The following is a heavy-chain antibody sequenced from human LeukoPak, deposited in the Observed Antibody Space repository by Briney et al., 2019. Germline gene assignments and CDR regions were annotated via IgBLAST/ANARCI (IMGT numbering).Heavy chain of an antibody. D-gene: IGHD2-21*01. Sequence: SVKVSCKASGGTFSSYAISGVRQAPGQGLEWMGGIIPIFGTANYAQKFQGRVTITADESTSTAYMELSSLRSEDTAVYYCARDRVYCGGDCFNPDAFDIWGQGTMVTVSS. CDR2: IIPIFGTA. CDR1: GGTFSSYA. J-gene: IGHJ3*02. CDR3: ARDRVYCGGDCFNPDAFDI. V-gene: IGHV1-69*01.